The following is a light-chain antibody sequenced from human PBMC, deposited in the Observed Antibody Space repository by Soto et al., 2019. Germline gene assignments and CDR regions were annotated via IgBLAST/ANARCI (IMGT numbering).Light chain of an antibody. CDR3: ISYTSSSTWV. J-gene: IGLJ3*02. V-gene: IGLV2-14*01. Sequence: QSALTQPASVSGSPGQSITISCTGTNSDVGGYNYVSWYQQHPGKAPKLMIYEVSNRPSGVSDRFSGSRSGNTASLTISGLQAEDESDYYCISYTSSSTWVFGGGTKVTVL. CDR2: EVS. CDR1: NSDVGGYNY.